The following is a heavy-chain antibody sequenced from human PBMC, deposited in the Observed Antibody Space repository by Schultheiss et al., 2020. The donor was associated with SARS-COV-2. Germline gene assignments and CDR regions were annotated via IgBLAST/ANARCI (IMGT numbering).Heavy chain of an antibody. V-gene: IGHV4-31*03. CDR1: GGSISSGSYY. CDR2: IYYSGST. D-gene: IGHD4-17*01. Sequence: LRLSCTVSGGSISSGSYYWSWIRQPAGKGLEWIGYIYYSGSTYYNPSLKSRVTISVDTSKNQFSLKLSSVTAADTAVYYCARVPYGDPHFDYWGQGTLVTVSS. J-gene: IGHJ4*02. CDR3: ARVPYGDPHFDY.